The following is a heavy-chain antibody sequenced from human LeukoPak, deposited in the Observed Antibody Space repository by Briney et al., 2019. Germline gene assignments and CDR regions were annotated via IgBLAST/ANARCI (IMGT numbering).Heavy chain of an antibody. V-gene: IGHV3-21*01. CDR3: ARDPYSGLYGNDYYYYMDV. CDR1: GFTFSDYN. Sequence: GGSLRLSCAAYGFTFSDYNMNWVRQAPGKAMEWVSSITSIGTYIFYADSVKGRFTISRDNAKNSLYLQMDSLGPEDTAVYYCARDPYSGLYGNDYYYYMDVWGKGTTVTISS. J-gene: IGHJ6*03. D-gene: IGHD1-26*01. CDR2: ITSIGTYI.